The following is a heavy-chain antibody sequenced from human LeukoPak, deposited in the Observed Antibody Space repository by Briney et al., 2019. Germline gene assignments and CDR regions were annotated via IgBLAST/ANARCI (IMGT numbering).Heavy chain of an antibody. CDR1: GFTFSDYY. V-gene: IGHV3-11*01. J-gene: IGHJ4*02. CDR2: ISSSGSTI. Sequence: PGGSLRLSCAASGFTFSDYYMSWIRQAPGKGLEWVSYISSSGSTIYYADSVKGRFTISRDNAKNSLYPQMNSLRAEDTAVYYCARDHSSGWYGFDYWGQGTLVTVSS. D-gene: IGHD6-19*01. CDR3: ARDHSSGWYGFDY.